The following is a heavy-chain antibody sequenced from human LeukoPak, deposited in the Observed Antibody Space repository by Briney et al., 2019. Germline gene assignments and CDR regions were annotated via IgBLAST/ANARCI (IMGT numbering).Heavy chain of an antibody. CDR2: INPNSGGT. CDR3: ATGGYGSGSYYKAWFDY. J-gene: IGHJ4*02. CDR1: GYTFTGYY. D-gene: IGHD3-10*01. V-gene: IGHV1-2*04. Sequence: ASVKVSCKASGYTFTGYYMHWVRQAPGQGLEWMGWINPNSGGTNYAQKFQGWVTMTEDTSTDTAYMELSSLRSEDTAVYYCATGGYGSGSYYKAWFDYWGQGTLVTVSS.